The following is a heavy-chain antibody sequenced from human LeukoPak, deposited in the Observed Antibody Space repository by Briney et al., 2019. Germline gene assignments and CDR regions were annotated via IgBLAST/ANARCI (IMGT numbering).Heavy chain of an antibody. CDR2: IYYSGST. J-gene: IGHJ4*02. CDR3: ARGEGYGGSYQE. V-gene: IGHV4-59*01. D-gene: IGHD3-16*02. CDR1: GGSISSYY. Sequence: SETLSLTCTVSGGSISSYYWSWIRQPPGKGLEWIGYIYYSGSTNYNPSLKSRVTISVDTSKNQFSLKLNSVTAADTAVYYCARGEGYGGSYQEWGQGTLVTVSS.